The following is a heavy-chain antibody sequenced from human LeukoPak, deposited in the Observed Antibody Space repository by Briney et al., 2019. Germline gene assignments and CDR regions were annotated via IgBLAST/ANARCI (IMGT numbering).Heavy chain of an antibody. V-gene: IGHV4-61*02. D-gene: IGHD3-22*01. J-gene: IGHJ4*02. Sequence: PSETLSLTCTVSGGSIRSGSYYWHWIRQPAGKGLEWIGRMYTSGTTNYNPSLKSRVTISVDTSKNQFSLKLNSVTAADTAVYYCARTASGYYLFDYWGQGTLVTVSS. CDR1: GGSIRSGSYY. CDR2: MYTSGTT. CDR3: ARTASGYYLFDY.